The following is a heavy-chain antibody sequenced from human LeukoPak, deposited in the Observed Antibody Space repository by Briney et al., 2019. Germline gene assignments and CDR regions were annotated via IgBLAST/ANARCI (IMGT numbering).Heavy chain of an antibody. CDR2: IRSKANSYAT. D-gene: IGHD2-15*01. CDR1: GFTFSRHG. J-gene: IGHJ4*02. Sequence: GGTLRLSCVASGFTFSRHGMNWVRQAPGKGLEWVGRIRSKANSYATAYAASVKGRFTISRDDSKNTAYLQMNSLKTEDTAVYYCTILYCSGGSCYSGPVYWGQGTLVTVPS. CDR3: TILYCSGGSCYSGPVY. V-gene: IGHV3-73*01.